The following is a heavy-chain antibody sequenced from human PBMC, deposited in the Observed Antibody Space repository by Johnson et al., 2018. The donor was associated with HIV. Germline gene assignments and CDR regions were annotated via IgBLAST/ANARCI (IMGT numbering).Heavy chain of an antibody. CDR2: ISLDGSNK. CDR3: ATTRVAAADPDDAFDI. Sequence: QVQLVESGGGVVQPGRSLRLSCAASGFTFSSYAMHWVRQAPGKGLEWMAVISLDGSNKYYEDSATGRFTTSRDNSKNTPYLQMNSLRAEDTAVYYCATTRVAAADPDDAFDIWGQGTMVTVSS. J-gene: IGHJ3*02. CDR1: GFTFSSYA. D-gene: IGHD6-13*01. V-gene: IGHV3-30-3*01.